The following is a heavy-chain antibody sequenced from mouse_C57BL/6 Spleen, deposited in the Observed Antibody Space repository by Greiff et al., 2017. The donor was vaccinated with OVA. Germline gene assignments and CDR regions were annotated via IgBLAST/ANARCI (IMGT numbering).Heavy chain of an antibody. CDR1: GYTFTSYD. V-gene: IGHV1-85*01. D-gene: IGHD1-1*01. Sequence: QVQLKESGPELVKPGASVKLSCKASGYTFTSYDINWVKQRPGQGLAWIGWIYPRDGSTKYNEKCKGKATLTVDTSSSTAYMERHSLTSEDSAVYFWAREGGYYGSSAWYFDVWGTGTTVTVSS. CDR2: IYPRDGST. J-gene: IGHJ1*03. CDR3: AREGGYYGSSAWYFDV.